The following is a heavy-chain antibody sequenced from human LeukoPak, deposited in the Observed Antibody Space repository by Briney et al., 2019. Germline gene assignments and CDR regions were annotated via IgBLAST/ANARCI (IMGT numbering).Heavy chain of an antibody. J-gene: IGHJ4*02. V-gene: IGHV1-69*05. Sequence: GASVKVSCKASGGTFSSYASSWVRQAPGQGLEWMGGIIPIFGTANYAQKFQGRVTITTDESTSTAYMELSSLRSEDTAVYYCARGQWELRAFDYWGQGTLVTVSS. CDR1: GGTFSSYA. CDR2: IIPIFGTA. D-gene: IGHD1-26*01. CDR3: ARGQWELRAFDY.